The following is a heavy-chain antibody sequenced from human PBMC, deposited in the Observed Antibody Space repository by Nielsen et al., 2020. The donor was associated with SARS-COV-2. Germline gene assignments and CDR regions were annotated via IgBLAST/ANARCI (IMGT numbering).Heavy chain of an antibody. CDR2: ISASGGST. J-gene: IGHJ3*01. CDR3: AKDGVVRGDALDL. Sequence: GESLKISCIASGFTFNIYAMAWVRRTPGRGLQWVSGISASGGSTYYTDSVKGRFAVSRDNSRNTLYLQMHSLRVEDTALHYCAKDGVVRGDALDLWGQGTMVTVSS. CDR1: GFTFNIYA. D-gene: IGHD3-10*01. V-gene: IGHV3-23*01.